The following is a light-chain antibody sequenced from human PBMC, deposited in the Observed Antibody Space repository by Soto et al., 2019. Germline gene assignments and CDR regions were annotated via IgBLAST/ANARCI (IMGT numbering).Light chain of an antibody. V-gene: IGLV2-14*01. Sequence: QSALTQPASVSGSPGQSITISCTGTSSDVGGYNYVSWYQQHPGKAPKLIIYEVSNRPSGVSYRFSGSKSGNTASLTISGLQAEDEADYYCSSYTTSSTVVFGGGIKLTVL. J-gene: IGLJ2*01. CDR2: EVS. CDR1: SSDVGGYNY. CDR3: SSYTTSSTVV.